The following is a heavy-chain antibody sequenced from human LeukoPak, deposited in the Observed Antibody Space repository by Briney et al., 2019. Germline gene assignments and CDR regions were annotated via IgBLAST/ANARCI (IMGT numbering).Heavy chain of an antibody. CDR3: AKVPGPYYDSSGYHMHY. J-gene: IGHJ4*02. Sequence: PGGSLRLSCAASGFTFSSFGMHWVRQAPGKGLEWVALIWYDGSNKFYADSVKGRFTISRDNSKNTLYLQMNSLRAEDSAVYYCAKVPGPYYDSSGYHMHYWGQGTLVTVSP. CDR1: GFTFSSFG. CDR2: IWYDGSNK. V-gene: IGHV3-33*06. D-gene: IGHD3-22*01.